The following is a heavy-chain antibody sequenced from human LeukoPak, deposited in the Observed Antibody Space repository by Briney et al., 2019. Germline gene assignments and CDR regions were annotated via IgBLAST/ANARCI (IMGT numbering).Heavy chain of an antibody. CDR3: ARDPRYSLVGAIPFDY. J-gene: IGHJ4*02. D-gene: IGHD1-26*01. Sequence: ASVKVSCKASGYTFTSYGISWVRQAPGQGLEWMGWISAYNGNTNYAQKLQGRVTMTTDTSTSTAYMELRSLRSDDTAVYYCARDPRYSLVGAIPFDYWGQGTLVTVSS. V-gene: IGHV1-18*01. CDR2: ISAYNGNT. CDR1: GYTFTSYG.